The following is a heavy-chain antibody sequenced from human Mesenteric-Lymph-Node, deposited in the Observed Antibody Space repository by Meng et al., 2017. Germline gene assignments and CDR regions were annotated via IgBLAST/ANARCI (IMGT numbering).Heavy chain of an antibody. CDR3: AGGYDPSYCGGDCSFDI. Sequence: GESLKISCAASGFTFNTYAMTWVRQAPGKGLEWVSTIDDIGNDALYADSVNGRLTVSRDNSKNTLYLHLSSLRVEDTAVYYCAGGYDPSYCGGDCSFDIWGQGTMVTVSS. D-gene: IGHD2-21*02. V-gene: IGHV3-23*05. CDR1: GFTFNTYA. J-gene: IGHJ3*02. CDR2: IDDIGNDA.